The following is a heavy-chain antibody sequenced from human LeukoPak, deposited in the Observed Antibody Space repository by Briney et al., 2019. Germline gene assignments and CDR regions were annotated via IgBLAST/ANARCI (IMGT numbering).Heavy chain of an antibody. Sequence: GGSLRLSCAASGFTFSGFGMNWVRQAPGKGLEWVSSVSRSSSDTYYADSVKGRFTISRDNAKNSLYLQMNSLRAEDTAVYYCARDRSGSYLDAFDIWGQGTMVTVSS. J-gene: IGHJ3*02. CDR2: VSRSSSDT. D-gene: IGHD1-26*01. V-gene: IGHV3-21*01. CDR1: GFTFSGFG. CDR3: ARDRSGSYLDAFDI.